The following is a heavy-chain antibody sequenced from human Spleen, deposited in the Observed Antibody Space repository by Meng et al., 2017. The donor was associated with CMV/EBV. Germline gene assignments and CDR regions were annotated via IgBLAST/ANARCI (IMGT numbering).Heavy chain of an antibody. D-gene: IGHD2-15*01. CDR1: GVSISGNY. J-gene: IGHJ5*02. CDR3: ARSRLVAATHNWFDP. CDR2: IYYTGST. Sequence: SETLFLTCTVSGVSISGNYYSWIRQPPGKGLEWIGYIYYTGSTDYNSSLKSRVTLSLDTSKNQFSLTLNSVTAADTAVYYCARSRLVAATHNWFDPWGQGTLVTVSS. V-gene: IGHV4-59*01.